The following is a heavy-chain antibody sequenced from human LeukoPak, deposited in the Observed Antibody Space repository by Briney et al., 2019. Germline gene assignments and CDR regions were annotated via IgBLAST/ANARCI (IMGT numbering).Heavy chain of an antibody. CDR2: ISSSGSSYI. V-gene: IGHV3-11*04. CDR1: GFTFSDYY. Sequence: GGSLRLSCAASGFTFSDYYMSWIRQAPGKGLEWVSYISSSGSSYIFYADSVKGRFTISRDNAKNSLYLQMNSLRAEDTAVYYCARGVFDPWGQGTLVTVSS. CDR3: ARGVFDP. J-gene: IGHJ5*02.